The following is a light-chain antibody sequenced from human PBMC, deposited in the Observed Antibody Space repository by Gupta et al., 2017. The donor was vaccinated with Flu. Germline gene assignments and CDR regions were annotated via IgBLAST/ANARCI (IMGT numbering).Light chain of an antibody. V-gene: IGKV2-28*01. CDR3: MQTLQTPLT. Sequence: DIVMTQSPLSLPVTPGEPASISCNSSQSLLHSNGYNYLDWYLQKPGQSPQLLIYLGSNRASGVPDRFSGSGSGTDFTLKISRVEAEDVGLYYCMQTLQTPLTFGGGTKVEIK. J-gene: IGKJ4*01. CDR2: LGS. CDR1: QSLLHSNGYNY.